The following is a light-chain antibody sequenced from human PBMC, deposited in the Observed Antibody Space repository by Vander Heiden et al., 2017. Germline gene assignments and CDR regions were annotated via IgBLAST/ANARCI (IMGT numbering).Light chain of an antibody. J-gene: IGLJ3*02. CDR1: SSNIGAGYD. CDR2: GNS. CDR3: QSYDSSLSGWV. V-gene: IGLV1-40*01. Sequence: QSVLTQPPSVSGAPGPGVTISCTGSSSNIGAGYDVHWYQQLPGTAPKLLIYGNSNRPSGVPDRFSGSKSGTSASLAITGLQAEDEADYYCQSYDSSLSGWVFGGGTKLTVL.